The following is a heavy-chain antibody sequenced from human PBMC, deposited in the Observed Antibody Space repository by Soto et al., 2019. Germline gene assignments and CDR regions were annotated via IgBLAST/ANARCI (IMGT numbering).Heavy chain of an antibody. V-gene: IGHV4-39*01. J-gene: IGHJ1*01. CDR1: GGSINRSTSY. CDR3: ARQDDKYGSTS. CDR2: IYFIGSS. D-gene: IGHD3-10*01. Sequence: PSETLSVTCSGSGGSINRSTSYWGWIRQSPGKGPEWIGSIYFIGSSYSNPSLKSRVTISVDTSNNQFSLKLNSVTAADTAVYFCARQDDKYGSTSCGQRTTVTVSA.